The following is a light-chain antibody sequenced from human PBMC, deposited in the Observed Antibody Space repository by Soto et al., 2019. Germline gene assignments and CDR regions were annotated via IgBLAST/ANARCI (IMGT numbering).Light chain of an antibody. CDR1: QDIRNF. V-gene: IGKV1-27*01. CDR2: AAS. Sequence: DIQMTQSPTSLSASVGDRVTITCRASQDIRNFVAWYQQKPGKAPKLLIYAASTLQSGVPSRFSGSGSGTDFTLTINSLPSEDVAPYACQKYSSVPVFGPGTKVEIK. CDR3: QKYSSVPV. J-gene: IGKJ3*01.